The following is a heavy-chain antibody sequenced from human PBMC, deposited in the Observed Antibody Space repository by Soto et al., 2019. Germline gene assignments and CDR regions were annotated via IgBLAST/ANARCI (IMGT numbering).Heavy chain of an antibody. Sequence: NPSETLSLTCTVSGGSISSYYWSWIRQPPGKGLEWIGYIYYSGSTNYNPSLKSRVTISVDTSKNQFSLKLSSVTAADTAVYYCARSKVNTPNWFDTWGQGTLVTVS. CDR3: ARSKVNTPNWFDT. CDR2: IYYSGST. CDR1: GGSISSYY. V-gene: IGHV4-59*01. J-gene: IGHJ5*02. D-gene: IGHD4-17*01.